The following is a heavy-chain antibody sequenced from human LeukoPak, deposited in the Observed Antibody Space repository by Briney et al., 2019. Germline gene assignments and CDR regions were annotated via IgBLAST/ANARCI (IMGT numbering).Heavy chain of an antibody. CDR2: ISAYNGNT. D-gene: IGHD6-19*01. J-gene: IGHJ4*02. CDR1: GYTFTDYY. V-gene: IGHV1-18*04. CDR3: ASRVAGTGFDY. Sequence: ASVKVSCKVSGYTFTDYYMHWVRQAPGQGLEWMGWISAYNGNTNYAQKLQGRVTMTTDTSTSTAYMELRSLRSDDTAVYYCASRVAGTGFDYWGQGTLVTVSS.